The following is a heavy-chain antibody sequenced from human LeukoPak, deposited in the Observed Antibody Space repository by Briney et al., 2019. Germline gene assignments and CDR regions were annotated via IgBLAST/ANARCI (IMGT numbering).Heavy chain of an antibody. CDR2: INHSGST. CDR1: GGSFSGYY. V-gene: IGHV4-34*01. D-gene: IGHD3-3*01. J-gene: IGHJ5*02. Sequence: SETLSLTCAVYGGSFSGYYWSWIRQPPGKGLEWIGEINHSGSTNYNPSLKSRVTISVDTSKNQFSLKLSSVTAADTAVYYCARDKSPADFWSGYPKGRWFDPWGQGTLGTVPS. CDR3: ARDKSPADFWSGYPKGRWFDP.